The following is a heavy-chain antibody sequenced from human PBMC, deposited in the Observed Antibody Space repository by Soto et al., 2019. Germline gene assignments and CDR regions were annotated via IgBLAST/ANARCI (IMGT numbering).Heavy chain of an antibody. CDR3: ARRYRGGHNSGLDY. CDR1: GGSISSSSYY. D-gene: IGHD5-12*01. J-gene: IGHJ4*02. CDR2: IYYSGST. Sequence: SETLSLTCTVSGGSISSSSYYWGWIRRPPGKGLEWIGSIYYSGSTYYNPSLKSRVTISVDTSKNQFSLKLSSVTAADTAVYYCARRYRGGHNSGLDYWGQGTLVTVSS. V-gene: IGHV4-39*01.